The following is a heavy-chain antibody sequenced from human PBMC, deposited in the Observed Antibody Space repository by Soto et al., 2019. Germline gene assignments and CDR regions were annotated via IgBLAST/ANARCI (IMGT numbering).Heavy chain of an antibody. D-gene: IGHD2-2*01. CDR3: AKGASLSCYACYYYYMDV. CDR2: IIGSGVST. V-gene: IGHV3-23*01. Sequence: PGGALRLSCAASGFYFSSYAISRVSHASGKGLQRVYAIIGSGVSTYYADSVKGRFTIFRDNSKNTLYLQMNSLRAEDTAVYYCAKGASLSCYACYYYYMDVWGKGTTVTVSS. J-gene: IGHJ6*03. CDR1: GFYFSSYA.